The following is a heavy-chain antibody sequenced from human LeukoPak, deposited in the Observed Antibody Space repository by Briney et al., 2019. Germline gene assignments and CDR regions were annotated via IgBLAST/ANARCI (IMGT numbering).Heavy chain of an antibody. CDR1: GYSFTTYW. Sequence: GESLKISCQGSGYSFTTYWIGWVRQMPGKGLEYMGIINPGDSDTRYSPSFQGQVTISVDKSISTAYLQWSSLKASDTAMYYCASPRLGATAFDIWGQGTLVTVSS. J-gene: IGHJ3*02. D-gene: IGHD1-26*01. CDR2: INPGDSDT. V-gene: IGHV5-51*01. CDR3: ASPRLGATAFDI.